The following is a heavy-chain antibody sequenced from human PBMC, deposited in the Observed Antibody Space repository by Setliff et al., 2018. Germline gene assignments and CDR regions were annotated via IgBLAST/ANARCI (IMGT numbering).Heavy chain of an antibody. V-gene: IGHV1-18*01. CDR2: ISSYNDVT. J-gene: IGHJ3*01. CDR3: AISTLSICSGGTCPNAFDV. CDR1: GYTLINYG. D-gene: IGHD2-15*01. Sequence: ASVKVSCKASGYTLINYGISWVRQAPGQGLEWVGWISSYNDVTNYAQRFQGRVTMTTDTSSSAAYMELRSLRSDDTAVYYCAISTLSICSGGTCPNAFDVWGQGTMVTVSS.